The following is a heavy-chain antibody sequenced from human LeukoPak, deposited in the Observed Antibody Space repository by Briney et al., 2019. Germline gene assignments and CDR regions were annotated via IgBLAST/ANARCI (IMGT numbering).Heavy chain of an antibody. CDR1: GGSISSYY. Sequence: SETLSLTCTVSGGSISSYYWSWIRQPPGKGLEWIGYIYYCGSTNYNPSLKSRVTISVDTSKNQFSLKLSSVTAADTAVYYCARGQKDFYYGSGSLLDYWGPGTLVTVSS. V-gene: IGHV4-59*01. CDR2: IYYCGST. D-gene: IGHD3-10*01. J-gene: IGHJ4*02. CDR3: ARGQKDFYYGSGSLLDY.